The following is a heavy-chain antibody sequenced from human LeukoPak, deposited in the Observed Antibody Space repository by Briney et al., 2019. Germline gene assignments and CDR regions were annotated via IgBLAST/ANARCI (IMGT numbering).Heavy chain of an antibody. CDR1: GFTFRSYE. CDR3: ARNRGLGAETYYFDY. Sequence: SGGSLRLSCAASGFTFRSYEMNWVRQAPGKGLEWVSYISSSGSTIYYADSVKGRFTISRDNAKNSLYLQMNSLRAEGTAVYYCARNRGLGAETYYFDYWGQGTLVTVSS. V-gene: IGHV3-48*03. J-gene: IGHJ4*02. D-gene: IGHD1-26*01. CDR2: ISSSGSTI.